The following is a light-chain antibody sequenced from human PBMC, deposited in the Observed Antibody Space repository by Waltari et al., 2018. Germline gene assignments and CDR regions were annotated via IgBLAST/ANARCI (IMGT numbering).Light chain of an antibody. J-gene: IGLJ2*01. Sequence: QSALIQPAYVSGPHGQSITISCTGTRCDVGRDNYVPWYQQHPGKPPKLIIYGVSNRPSGVSNRFSGSKSGNTASLTISGLQAEDEADYYCSSYISSDTLELFGGGTSLTV. V-gene: IGLV2-14*03. CDR1: RCDVGRDNY. CDR3: SSYISSDTLEL. CDR2: GVS.